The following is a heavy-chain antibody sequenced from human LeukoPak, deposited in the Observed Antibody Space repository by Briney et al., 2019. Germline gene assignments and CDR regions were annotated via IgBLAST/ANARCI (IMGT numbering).Heavy chain of an antibody. Sequence: SETLSLTCTVSGGSISGYYWSWIRLPPGKGLEWIGYIYYSGSTNYSPSLKSRVTISVDTSKNQFSLKLSSVTAADTAVYYCASLKGSSWYSYFDYWGQGTLVTVSS. V-gene: IGHV4-59*08. J-gene: IGHJ4*02. CDR2: IYYSGST. CDR1: GGSISGYY. CDR3: ASLKGSSWYSYFDY. D-gene: IGHD6-13*01.